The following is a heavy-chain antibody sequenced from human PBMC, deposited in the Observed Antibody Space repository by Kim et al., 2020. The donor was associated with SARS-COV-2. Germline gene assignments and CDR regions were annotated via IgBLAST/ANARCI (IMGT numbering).Heavy chain of an antibody. V-gene: IGHV4-34*01. CDR3: TRERVASWCDYYGMDV. CDR2: INHRGST. CDR1: GGSFNDYQ. Sequence: SETLSLTCAVYGGSFNDYQWNWVRQPPGKGLEWIGEINHRGSTNYNPSLKSRVSISVDTSKNQFSLQLTSVTAADTAVYYCTRERVASWCDYYGMDVWGQGTTVTVSS. D-gene: IGHD6-13*01. J-gene: IGHJ6*02.